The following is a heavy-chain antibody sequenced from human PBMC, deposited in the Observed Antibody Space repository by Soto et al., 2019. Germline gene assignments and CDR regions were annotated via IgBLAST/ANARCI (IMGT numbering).Heavy chain of an antibody. Sequence: PSETLSLTCTVSGVSISSGGYYWSWIRQHPGKGLEWIGNIYYSGRTYYNPSLNSRVILSVDTSKSHFSLTLRSVTAADSPMYYCAGVIRGDSEYYSDFWGQGALVNVSS. CDR1: GVSISSGGYY. J-gene: IGHJ4*02. CDR2: IYYSGRT. V-gene: IGHV4-31*03. D-gene: IGHD2-21*02. CDR3: AGVIRGDSEYYSDF.